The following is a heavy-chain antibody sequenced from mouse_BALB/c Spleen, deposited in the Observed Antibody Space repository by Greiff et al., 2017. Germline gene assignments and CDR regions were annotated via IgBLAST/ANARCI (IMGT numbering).Heavy chain of an antibody. CDR1: GYSITSGYY. D-gene: IGHD1-1*01. CDR3: ARGDYGSSYGFDY. Sequence: EVKLMESGPGLVKPSQSLSLTCSVTGYSITSGYYWNWIRQFPGNKLEWMGYISYDGSNNYNPSLKSRISITRDTSKNQFFLQLNSVTTEDTATYYCARGDYGSSYGFDYWGQGTTLTVSS. CDR2: ISYDGSN. J-gene: IGHJ2*01. V-gene: IGHV3-6*01.